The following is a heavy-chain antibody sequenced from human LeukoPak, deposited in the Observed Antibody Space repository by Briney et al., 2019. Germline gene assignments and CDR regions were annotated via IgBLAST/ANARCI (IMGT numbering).Heavy chain of an antibody. J-gene: IGHJ4*02. CDR3: ARGKEVITMLRGLKPGYYFDY. Sequence: PSETLSLTCTVSGGSISSSSYSWGWLRQPPGKGLEWIGSIYYSGSTYYNTSLKRRVTISVDTSKNQFSLKLSSVTAADTAVYYCARGKEVITMLRGLKPGYYFDYWGQGTLVTVSS. V-gene: IGHV4-39*07. CDR1: GGSISSSSYS. CDR2: IYYSGST. D-gene: IGHD3-10*01.